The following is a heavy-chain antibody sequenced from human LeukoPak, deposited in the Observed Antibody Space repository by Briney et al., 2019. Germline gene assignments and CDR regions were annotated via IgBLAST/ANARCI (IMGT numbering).Heavy chain of an antibody. Sequence: GGSLRLSCAGSGFTFSNYWMNWVRQAPGKGLEWVAYINQDGSEKYYVDSVKGRFTISRDNAKNSLFLQMNNLRAEDTAVYYCARDHCSTTSCMGFDPWGQGTLVTVSS. D-gene: IGHD2-2*01. J-gene: IGHJ5*02. V-gene: IGHV3-7*01. CDR3: ARDHCSTTSCMGFDP. CDR2: INQDGSEK. CDR1: GFTFSNYW.